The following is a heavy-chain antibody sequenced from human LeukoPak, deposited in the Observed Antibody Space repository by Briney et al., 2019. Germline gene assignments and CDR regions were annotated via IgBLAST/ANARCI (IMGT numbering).Heavy chain of an antibody. V-gene: IGHV3-23*01. J-gene: IGHJ4*02. D-gene: IGHD6-13*01. CDR3: ARDPISLRSSSPFDY. CDR2: IGGGGDST. Sequence: GGSLRLSCAASGFTFGNYAMSWVRQAPGKGLEWVSVIGGGGDSTYYADSVRGRFTISRDNSKNTLYLQMNSLRAEDTAVYYCARDPISLRSSSPFDYWGQGTLVTVSS. CDR1: GFTFGNYA.